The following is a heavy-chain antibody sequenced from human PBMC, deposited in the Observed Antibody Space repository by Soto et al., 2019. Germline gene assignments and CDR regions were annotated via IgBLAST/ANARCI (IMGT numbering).Heavy chain of an antibody. D-gene: IGHD3-3*01. CDR2: ICGSGGST. CDR1: GFTFSSYA. V-gene: IGHV3-23*01. J-gene: IGHJ4*02. CDR3: AKDTRNYDFWSGYSNPVFDY. Sequence: PGGSLRLFCAPSGFTFSSYAMSWVRQAPGKGLEWVSAICGSGGSTYYADSVKGRFTISRDNSKNTLYLQMNSLRAEDTAVYYCAKDTRNYDFWSGYSNPVFDYWGQGTLVTVSS.